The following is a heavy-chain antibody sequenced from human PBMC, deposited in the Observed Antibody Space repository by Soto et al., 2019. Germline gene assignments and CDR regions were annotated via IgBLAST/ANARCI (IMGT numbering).Heavy chain of an antibody. Sequence: EVQLVESGGGLVQPGRSLRLSCAASGFTFDDYAMHWVRQAPGKGLEWVSGISWNSGTIGYADSVKGRFTISRDNARNSLDLQRNSLRAEDTAMYYCAKDMSPSSSSCDSWGQGTLVTVSS. V-gene: IGHV3-9*01. CDR1: GFTFDDYA. D-gene: IGHD6-6*01. J-gene: IGHJ5*01. CDR2: ISWNSGTI. CDR3: AKDMSPSSSSCDS.